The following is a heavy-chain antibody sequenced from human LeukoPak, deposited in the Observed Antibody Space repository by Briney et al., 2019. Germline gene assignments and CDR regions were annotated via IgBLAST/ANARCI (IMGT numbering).Heavy chain of an antibody. J-gene: IGHJ4*02. CDR3: ARGGGYSYGYLYYFDY. Sequence: ASVKVSCKASGGTFSSYAISWVRQALGQGLEWMGGIIPIFGTANYAQKFQGRVTITADESTSTAYMELSSLRSEDTAVYYCARGGGYSYGYLYYFDYWGQGTLVTVSS. CDR1: GGTFSSYA. V-gene: IGHV1-69*13. CDR2: IIPIFGTA. D-gene: IGHD5-18*01.